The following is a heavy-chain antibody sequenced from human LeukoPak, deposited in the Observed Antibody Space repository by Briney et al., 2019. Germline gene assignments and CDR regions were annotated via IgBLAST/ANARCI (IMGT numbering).Heavy chain of an antibody. V-gene: IGHV1-69*13. D-gene: IGHD3-10*01. CDR3: ARDYYGSGSYYKPFDY. CDR2: IISIFGTA. Sequence: ASVKVSCTASGGTFTRYAISWVRQAPGHGLEWMAGIISIFGTANYAQKFQGRVTITADESTSTAYMELSSLRSEDTAVYYCARDYYGSGSYYKPFDYWGQGTLVTVSS. CDR1: GGTFTRYA. J-gene: IGHJ4*02.